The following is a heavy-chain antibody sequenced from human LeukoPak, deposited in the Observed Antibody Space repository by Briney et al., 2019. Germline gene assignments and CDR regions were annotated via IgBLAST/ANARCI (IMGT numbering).Heavy chain of an antibody. Sequence: PSETLSLTCTVSGGSISSGGYYWSWIRQPPGKGLEWIGEINHSGSTNYNPSLKSRVTISVDTSKNQFSLKLSSVTAADTAVYYCARGGAVAGTGYYYYGMDVWGQGTTVTVSS. CDR3: ARGGAVAGTGYYYYGMDV. J-gene: IGHJ6*02. V-gene: IGHV4-39*07. CDR2: INHSGST. D-gene: IGHD6-19*01. CDR1: GGSISSGGYY.